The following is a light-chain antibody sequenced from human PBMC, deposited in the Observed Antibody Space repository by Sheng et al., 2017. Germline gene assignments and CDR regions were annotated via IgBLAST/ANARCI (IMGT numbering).Light chain of an antibody. J-gene: IGKJ4*01. CDR2: GAS. CDR3: QQYNNWPFT. Sequence: EIVMTQSPATLSVSPGERATLSCRASQSVSSNLAWYQQKPGQAPRLLIYGASTRATGIPARFSGSGSGTEFTLTISSLQSEDFAVYYCQQYNNWPFTFGGGTEGGDQT. V-gene: IGKV3-15*01. CDR1: QSVSSN.